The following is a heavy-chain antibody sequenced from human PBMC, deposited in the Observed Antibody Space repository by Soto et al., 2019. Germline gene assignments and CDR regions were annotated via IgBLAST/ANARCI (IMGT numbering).Heavy chain of an antibody. J-gene: IGHJ4*02. CDR2: MHPSGGT. D-gene: IGHD4-17*01. CDR3: ATFESYGDLDY. CDR1: GGSITNYV. V-gene: IGHV4-4*08. Sequence: QVQLQESGPGLVQPSETLSLTCIGSGGSITNYVWSWIRQSPGKSLDWIGHMHPSGGTYYNPSLKSRVTLSLDTSKNQFSLKLTAVTAADTAVYSCATFESYGDLDYWGQGTLVTVSS.